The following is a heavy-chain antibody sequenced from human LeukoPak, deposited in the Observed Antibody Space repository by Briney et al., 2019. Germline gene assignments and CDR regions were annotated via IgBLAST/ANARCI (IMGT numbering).Heavy chain of an antibody. CDR1: GFTFSDYY. D-gene: IGHD3-3*01. Sequence: PGGSLRLSCVASGFTFSDYYMSWIRQAPGKGLEWVSYISSSSSYTNYADSVKGRFTISRDNAKNSLYLQMNSLRAEDTAVYYCARRDYTRDAFDIWGQGTMVTVSS. V-gene: IGHV3-11*06. CDR3: ARRDYTRDAFDI. J-gene: IGHJ3*02. CDR2: ISSSSSYT.